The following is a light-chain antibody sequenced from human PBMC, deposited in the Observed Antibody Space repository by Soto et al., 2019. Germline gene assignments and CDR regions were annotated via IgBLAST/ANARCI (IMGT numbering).Light chain of an antibody. CDR2: DAS. J-gene: IGKJ5*01. CDR3: QQYGRSPT. CDR1: QSVSSY. Sequence: EIVLTQSPATLSFSPGERATLSCWASQSVSSYLAWYQHKPGQAPRLLIYDASNRATGIPARFSGSGSGTDFTLTISSLEPEDFAVYYCQQYGRSPTFGQGTRLEIK. V-gene: IGKV3-11*01.